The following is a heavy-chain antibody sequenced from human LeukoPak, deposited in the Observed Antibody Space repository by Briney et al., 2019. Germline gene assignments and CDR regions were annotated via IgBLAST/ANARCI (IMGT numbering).Heavy chain of an antibody. CDR3: ARALWGSWVYDDY. D-gene: IGHD6-13*01. J-gene: IGHJ4*02. CDR2: ISSSGSTI. CDR1: GFTFSSYE. Sequence: PGGSLRLSCAASGFTFSSYEMNWVRQAPGKGLEWVSYISSSGSTIYYADSVKGRFTISRDNAKNSLYLQMSSLRAEDMAVYYCARALWGSWVYDDYWGQGTLVTVSS. V-gene: IGHV3-48*03.